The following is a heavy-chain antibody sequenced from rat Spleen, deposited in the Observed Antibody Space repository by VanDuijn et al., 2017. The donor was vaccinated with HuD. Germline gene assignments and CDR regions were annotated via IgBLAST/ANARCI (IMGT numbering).Heavy chain of an antibody. Sequence: EVQLQESGPGLVKPSQSLSLICSVTGYSITNNYWDWIRRFPGNKMEWMGYISYSGGTSYNPSLKSRISITRDTSKNQFFLQLNSVTTEDTATYYCARSRYFDYWGQGVMVTVSS. V-gene: IGHV3-1*01. CDR2: ISYSGGT. CDR3: ARSRYFDY. J-gene: IGHJ2*01. CDR1: GYSITNNY.